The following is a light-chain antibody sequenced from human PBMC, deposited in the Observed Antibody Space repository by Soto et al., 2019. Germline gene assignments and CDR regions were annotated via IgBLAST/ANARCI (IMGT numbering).Light chain of an antibody. CDR3: QQDYNLPLT. CDR2: GAS. Sequence: PGERVTLSCSASQSVSSSYLTWYQQKPGQAPRLLIYGASTRATSIPARFSGSGSGTDFTLTISSLQPEDFAVYYCQQDYNLPLTFGGGTKVDIK. V-gene: IGKV3D-7*01. J-gene: IGKJ4*01. CDR1: QSVSSSY.